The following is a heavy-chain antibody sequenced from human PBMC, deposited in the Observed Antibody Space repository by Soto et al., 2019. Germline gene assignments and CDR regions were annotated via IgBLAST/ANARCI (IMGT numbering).Heavy chain of an antibody. CDR1: DGSVTSENSY. CDR3: DSSGYFDY. CDR2: ISNSGST. V-gene: IGHV4-61*01. D-gene: IGHD3-22*01. J-gene: IGHJ4*02. Sequence: SEPLALTCSVSDGSVTSENSYWSWIRQPPGKGLEWIGYISNSGSTTYNPSLTGRVTISIDTSKNQFSLNLNSVTAADTAFYYYDSSGYFDYWGQGTLVTVSS.